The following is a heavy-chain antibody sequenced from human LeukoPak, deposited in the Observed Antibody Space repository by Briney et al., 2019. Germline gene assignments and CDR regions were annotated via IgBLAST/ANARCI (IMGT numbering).Heavy chain of an antibody. V-gene: IGHV1-2*02. CDR3: ARGYGDYAWYYFDY. J-gene: IGHJ4*02. D-gene: IGHD4-17*01. CDR2: INPNSGGT. CDR1: GYTFTGYY. Sequence: ASVEVSCKASGYTFTGYYMHWVRQAPGQGLEWMGWINPNSGGTNYAQKFQGRVTMTRDTSISTAYTELSRLRSDDTAVYYCARGYGDYAWYYFDYWGQGTLVTVSS.